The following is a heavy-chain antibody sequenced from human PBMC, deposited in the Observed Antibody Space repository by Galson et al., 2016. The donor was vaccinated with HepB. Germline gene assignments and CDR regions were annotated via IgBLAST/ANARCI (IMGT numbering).Heavy chain of an antibody. J-gene: IGHJ4*02. CDR1: GFTFNNYW. Sequence: SLRLSCAASGFTFNNYWMTWVRQAPGKGLEWVANIKEDGSEKNYVDSVKGRFIISRDNAKNSLYLQMNSLRADDTAVYYCARAPYDNSPPSRWGQGTLVTVSP. V-gene: IGHV3-7*03. CDR3: ARAPYDNSPPSR. D-gene: IGHD1-1*01. CDR2: IKEDGSEK.